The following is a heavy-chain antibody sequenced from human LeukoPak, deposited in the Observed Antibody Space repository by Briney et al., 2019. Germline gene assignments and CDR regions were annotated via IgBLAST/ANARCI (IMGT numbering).Heavy chain of an antibody. CDR2: ISAYDGST. D-gene: IGHD3-3*01. V-gene: IGHV1-18*01. CDR3: ARDTNYDFWSGADFDY. CDR1: GYTFTSYG. Sequence: GASVKVSCKASGYTFTSYGISWVRQAPGQGLEWMGWISAYDGSTNYAQKLQGRVTMTTDTSTSTAYMELRSLRSDDTAVYYCARDTNYDFWSGADFDYWGQGTLVTVPS. J-gene: IGHJ4*02.